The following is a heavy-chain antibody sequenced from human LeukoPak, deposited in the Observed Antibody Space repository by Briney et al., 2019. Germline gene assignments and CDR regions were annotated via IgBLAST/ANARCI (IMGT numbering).Heavy chain of an antibody. CDR2: IHYRGTT. V-gene: IGHV4-39*06. CDR3: ARDEHGDFQGFDY. Sequence: SETLSLTCTVSGDFFSSTSYYWDWIRQPPGKGLEWIGNIHYRGTTNYNPSLKSRVTLSLDTSKSQFALKMTSVTAADTAVYYCARDEHGDFQGFDYWGQGTRVTVSS. D-gene: IGHD4-17*01. J-gene: IGHJ4*02. CDR1: GDFFSSTSYY.